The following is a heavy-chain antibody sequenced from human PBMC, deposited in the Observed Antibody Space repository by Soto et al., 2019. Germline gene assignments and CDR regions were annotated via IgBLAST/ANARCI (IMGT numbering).Heavy chain of an antibody. CDR3: VRDVAAVGTGWFDP. V-gene: IGHV4-4*07. CDR1: GXPVCTSE. CDR2: FHSTGNS. Sequence: XTLSRACRVSGXPVCTSECGRISQPAEKRPEWIGRFHSTGNSHYTPSLRSRVSMAMDTSKKEIYLEWTSVTAADTAVYYCVRDVAAVGTGWFDPWGQGNLVTVSS. D-gene: IGHD6-13*01. J-gene: IGHJ5*02.